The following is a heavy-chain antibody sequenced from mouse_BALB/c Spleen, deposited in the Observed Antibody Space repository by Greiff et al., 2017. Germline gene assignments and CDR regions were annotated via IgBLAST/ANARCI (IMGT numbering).Heavy chain of an antibody. CDR1: GYSFTDYN. J-gene: IGHJ4*01. CDR3: ARNDGYSYGDAMDY. V-gene: IGHV1S135*01. Sequence: LVESGPELVKPGASVKVSCTASGYSFTDYNMYWVKQSHGKSLEWIGYIDPYNGGTSYNQKFKGKATLTVDKSTSTAFMHLNSLTSEDSAVYYCARNDGYSYGDAMDYWGQGTAVTVSS. D-gene: IGHD2-3*01. CDR2: IDPYNGGT.